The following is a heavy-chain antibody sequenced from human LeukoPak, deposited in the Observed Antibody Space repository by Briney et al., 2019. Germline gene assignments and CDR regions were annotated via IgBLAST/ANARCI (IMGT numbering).Heavy chain of an antibody. CDR2: INSDGSST. J-gene: IGHJ6*03. Sequence: GGSLRLSCAASGFTFSSYWMHWVRQAPGKGLVWVSRINSDGSSTSYADSVKGRFTISRDNAKNSLYLQMNSLRAEDTAVYYCARADGSGAGYYMDVWGKGTTVTVSS. D-gene: IGHD1-26*01. CDR3: ARADGSGAGYYMDV. CDR1: GFTFSSYW. V-gene: IGHV3-74*01.